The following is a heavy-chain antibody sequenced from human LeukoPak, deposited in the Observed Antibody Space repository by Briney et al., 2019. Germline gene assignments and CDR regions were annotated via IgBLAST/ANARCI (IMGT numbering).Heavy chain of an antibody. CDR3: ARSDSIAGAGRSAFDI. J-gene: IGHJ3*02. V-gene: IGHV4-39*01. CDR1: GGSISSSSYY. Sequence: SETLSLTCTVSGGSISSSSYYWGWIRQPPGKGLEWIGSIYYSGSTYYNPSLKSRVTISVDTSKNQFSLKLSSVTAADTAVYYCARSDSIAGAGRSAFDIWGQGTMVTVSS. D-gene: IGHD6-19*01. CDR2: IYYSGST.